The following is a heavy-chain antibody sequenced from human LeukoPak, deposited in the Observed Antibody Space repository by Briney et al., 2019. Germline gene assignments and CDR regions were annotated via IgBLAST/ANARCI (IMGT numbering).Heavy chain of an antibody. Sequence: SETLSLTCAVFGGSFRGYYWSWIRQPPGKGMEWVGEIDHSGSTNYNPSLKSRVTISVDTSKNQFSLKLSSVTAADTAVYYCARGKNYYYYYMDVWGKGTTVTVSS. CDR1: GGSFRGYY. CDR2: IDHSGST. J-gene: IGHJ6*03. V-gene: IGHV4-34*01. CDR3: ARGKNYYYYYMDV.